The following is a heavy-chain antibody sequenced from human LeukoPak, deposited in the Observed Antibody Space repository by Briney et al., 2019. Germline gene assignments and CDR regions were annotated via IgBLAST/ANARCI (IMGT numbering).Heavy chain of an antibody. CDR1: GFTFSSYG. D-gene: IGHD6-19*01. CDR3: AKDQVAVAGTSYFNWFDP. CDR2: MRYDGSNK. V-gene: IGHV3-30*02. Sequence: GGSLRLSCAAPGFTFSSYGMHWVRQAPGQGLEWVAFMRYDGSNKYYADSVKGRFTISRDNSKNTLYLQMNSLRAEDTAVYYCAKDQVAVAGTSYFNWFDPWGQGTLVTVSS. J-gene: IGHJ5*02.